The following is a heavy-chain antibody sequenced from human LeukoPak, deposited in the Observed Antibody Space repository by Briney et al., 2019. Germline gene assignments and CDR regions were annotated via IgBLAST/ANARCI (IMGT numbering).Heavy chain of an antibody. CDR2: IKPDGSEE. CDR3: ARDSWVLDFSMDV. CDR1: GFTFSSSW. V-gene: IGHV3-7*01. J-gene: IGHJ6*02. D-gene: IGHD3-3*01. Sequence: PGGSLRLSCAASGFTFSSSWMSWVRQAPEKGLEWVANIKPDGSEEHSVDSVRGRFTISRDNAKNTLYLQMNSLRAEDTAVYYCARDSWVLDFSMDVWGQGTTVTVSS.